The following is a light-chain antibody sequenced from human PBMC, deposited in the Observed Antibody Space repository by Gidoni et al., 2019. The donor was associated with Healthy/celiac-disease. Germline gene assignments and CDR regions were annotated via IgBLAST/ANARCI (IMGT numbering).Light chain of an antibody. CDR2: AAS. CDR1: QSISSY. J-gene: IGKJ4*01. Sequence: DIQMTQSPSSLSASVGDRVTITCPASQSISSYLYWYQQKPGKAPKLLIYAASSLQSGVPSRFSGSGSGTDFTLTISSLQPEDFATYYCQQSYSTPLTFGGGTKVEIK. CDR3: QQSYSTPLT. V-gene: IGKV1-39*01.